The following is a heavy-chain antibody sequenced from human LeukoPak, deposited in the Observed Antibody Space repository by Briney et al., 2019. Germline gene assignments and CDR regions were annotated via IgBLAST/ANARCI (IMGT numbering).Heavy chain of an antibody. CDR3: ARVDFPDAFDI. Sequence: SETLSLTCSISGGSINSSPYYWAWIRQPPGKGLEWVGSISHSGTTYYSPSLESRVTVSQDASENQFSLILTSLTVADTAVYYCARVDFPDAFDIWGQGTRVTVSS. V-gene: IGHV4-39*07. CDR1: GGSINSSPYY. CDR2: ISHSGTT. J-gene: IGHJ3*02.